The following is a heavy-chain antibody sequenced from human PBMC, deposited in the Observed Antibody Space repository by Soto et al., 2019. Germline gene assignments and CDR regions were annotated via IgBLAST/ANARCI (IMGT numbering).Heavy chain of an antibody. V-gene: IGHV1-69*12. J-gene: IGHJ5*02. CDR2: IIPIFGTA. Sequence: QVQLVQSGAEVKKPGSSVKVSCKASGGTFSSYAISWVRQAPGQGLEWMGGIIPIFGTANYAQKFQGRVTITADESPSTAYEELSSLRSENTAVYYCARYNSNPKGENWFDPWGRGTLVTVSS. CDR1: GGTFSSYA. CDR3: ARYNSNPKGENWFDP. D-gene: IGHD6-13*01.